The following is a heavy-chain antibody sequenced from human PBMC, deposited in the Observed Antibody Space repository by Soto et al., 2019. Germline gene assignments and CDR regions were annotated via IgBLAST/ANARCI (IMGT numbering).Heavy chain of an antibody. CDR2: IYYSGST. V-gene: IGHV4-30-4*01. J-gene: IGHJ4*02. Sequence: QVQLQESGPGLVKPSQTLSLTCTVSGGSISSGDYYWSWIRQPPGKGLEWIGYIYYSGSTYYNPPLKSRVTISVDPSKNQFSLKLSSVTAADTAVYYCATREYGDYYHFDYWGQGTLVTVSS. D-gene: IGHD4-17*01. CDR1: GGSISSGDYY. CDR3: ATREYGDYYHFDY.